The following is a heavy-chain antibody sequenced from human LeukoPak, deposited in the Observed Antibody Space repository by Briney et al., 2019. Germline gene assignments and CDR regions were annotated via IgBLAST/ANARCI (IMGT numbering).Heavy chain of an antibody. V-gene: IGHV3-21*01. CDR1: GFTFSSYS. CDR3: ARSITTYCSGGTCYSAEYFQH. CDR2: ISSSSSYI. D-gene: IGHD2-15*01. Sequence: PGGSLRLSCAASGFTFSSYSMNWVRQAPGKGLEWVSSISSSSSYIYYADSVKGRFTISRDKAKNSLYLQMNSLRAEDTAVYYCARSITTYCSGGTCYSAEYFQHWGQGTLVTVSS. J-gene: IGHJ1*01.